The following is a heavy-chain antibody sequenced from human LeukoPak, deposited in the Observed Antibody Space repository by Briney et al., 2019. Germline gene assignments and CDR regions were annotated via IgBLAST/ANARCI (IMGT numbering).Heavy chain of an antibody. CDR2: ISPGTI. CDR3: VREGYYGPGSSPTFYFDS. CDR1: GFTFSRHP. J-gene: IGHJ4*02. D-gene: IGHD3-10*01. Sequence: GGSLRLSCAASGFTFSRHPMNWVRQAPGKGLEWVSYISPGTIYYADSAKGRFTISRDNSRSAVHLEMNSLRPDDTAVYYCVREGYYGPGSSPTFYFDSWGRGTLVTVSS. V-gene: IGHV3-48*04.